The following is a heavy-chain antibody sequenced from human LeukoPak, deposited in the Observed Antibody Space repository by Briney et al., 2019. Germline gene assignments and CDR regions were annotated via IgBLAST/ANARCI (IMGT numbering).Heavy chain of an antibody. Sequence: GASVKVSCKASGYTFTSYYMHWVRQAPGQGLEWMGIINPSGGSTSYAQKFQGRVTMTRDTSTSTVYMELSSRRSEDTAVYYCARDGGAVAAQELYYYYYGMDVWGQGTTVTVSS. V-gene: IGHV1-46*01. CDR2: INPSGGST. J-gene: IGHJ6*02. CDR3: ARDGGAVAAQELYYYYYGMDV. D-gene: IGHD6-19*01. CDR1: GYTFTSYY.